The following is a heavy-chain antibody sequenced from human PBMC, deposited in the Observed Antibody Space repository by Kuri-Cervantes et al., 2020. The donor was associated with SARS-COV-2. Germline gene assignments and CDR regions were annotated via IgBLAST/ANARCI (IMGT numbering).Heavy chain of an antibody. J-gene: IGHJ4*02. Sequence: SGPTLVKPPQTLTLTCTFSGSSLNTSGVGVGWIRQPPGKALEWLALIYWDDDKRYSPSLKSRLTITKDTSKNQVVLTMTNMDPVDTATYYCAHIAPGYCSGGSCYSYDYWGQGTLVTASS. CDR2: IYWDDDK. CDR1: GSSLNTSGVG. V-gene: IGHV2-5*02. D-gene: IGHD2-15*01. CDR3: AHIAPGYCSGGSCYSYDY.